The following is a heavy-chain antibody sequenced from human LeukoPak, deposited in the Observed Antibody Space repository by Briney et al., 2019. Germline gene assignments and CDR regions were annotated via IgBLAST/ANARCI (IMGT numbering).Heavy chain of an antibody. V-gene: IGHV4-61*01. CDR2: IYYSGST. CDR1: GGSVSSGSYY. D-gene: IGHD3-22*01. CDR3: AATKWYYYDSSGYSFIDWDY. Sequence: PSETLSLTCTVSGGSVSSGSYYWSWIRQPPGKGLEWIGYIYYSGSTNYNPSLKSRVTISVDTSKNQFSLKLSSVTAADTAVYYCAATKWYYYDSSGYSFIDWDYWGQGTLVTVSS. J-gene: IGHJ4*02.